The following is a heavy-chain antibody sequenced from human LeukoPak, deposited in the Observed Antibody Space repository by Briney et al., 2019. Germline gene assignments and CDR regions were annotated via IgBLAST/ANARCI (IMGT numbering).Heavy chain of an antibody. V-gene: IGHV1-24*01. D-gene: IGHD3-22*01. CDR1: GYTLTELS. J-gene: IGHJ4*02. CDR3: ATVLPPYYYDSSGYYSYYFDY. CDR2: FDPEDGET. Sequence: ASVKVSCKVSGYTLTELSMHGVRQAPGKGLEWMGGFDPEDGETIYAQKFQGRVTMTEDTSTDTAYMELSSLRSEDTAVYYCATVLPPYYYDSSGYYSYYFDYWGQGTLVTVSS.